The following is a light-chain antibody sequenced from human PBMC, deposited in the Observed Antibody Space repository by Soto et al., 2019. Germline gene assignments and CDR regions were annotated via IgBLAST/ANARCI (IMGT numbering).Light chain of an antibody. V-gene: IGKV4-1*01. CDR3: QQYYSTPT. CDR1: QSVLYSSNNKNY. J-gene: IGKJ1*01. Sequence: DIVMTQSPDSLAVSLGERATLNCKSSQSVLYSSNNKNYLAWYQQKPRQPPKLLIYWASTRESGVPDRFSGSGSGTDFTLTISSLQAEDVAVYYCQQYYSTPTFGLGTKVEIK. CDR2: WAS.